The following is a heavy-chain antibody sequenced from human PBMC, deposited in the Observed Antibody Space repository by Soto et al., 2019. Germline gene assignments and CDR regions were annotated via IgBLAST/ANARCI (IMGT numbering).Heavy chain of an antibody. Sequence: EVQLVESGGGLVKPGGSLRLSCAASGFTFSYYNMNWVCQAPGKGLEWVSSISSRSSYIYYADSVKGRFTISRYNAKNSRYRQMNSRRAENTAEYYSATTRRDGYNNYSYYDGIDVWGQGTTVTVSS. CDR3: ATTRRDGYNNYSYYDGIDV. V-gene: IGHV3-21*01. D-gene: IGHD5-12*01. CDR1: GFTFSYYN. J-gene: IGHJ6*02. CDR2: ISSRSSYI.